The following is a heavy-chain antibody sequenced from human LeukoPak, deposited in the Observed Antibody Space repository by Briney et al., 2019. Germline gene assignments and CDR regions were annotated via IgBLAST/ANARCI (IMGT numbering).Heavy chain of an antibody. J-gene: IGHJ4*02. V-gene: IGHV4-34*01. D-gene: IGHD6-13*01. Sequence: SETLSLTCAVYGGSFSGYYWSWIRQPPGKGLEWIGEINHSGSINYNPSLKSRVTISVDTSKNQFSLKLSSVTAADTAVYYCARGRIAAARNFDYWGQGTLVTVSS. CDR2: INHSGSI. CDR1: GGSFSGYY. CDR3: ARGRIAAARNFDY.